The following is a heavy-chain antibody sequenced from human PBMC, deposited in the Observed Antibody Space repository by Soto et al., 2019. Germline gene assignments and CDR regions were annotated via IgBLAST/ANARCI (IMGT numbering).Heavy chain of an antibody. CDR3: ASRITVFGLLIPPFEP. V-gene: IGHV4-34*01. D-gene: IGHD3-3*01. Sequence: SETLSLTCAVYGGSVNGYYWNWIRQPPGKGLEWIGEINHTGGTHYNPSLKSRVTMSVDTSKNQFSLRLSSVTAADTAIYYCASRITVFGLLIPPFEPWGQGTQVTVSS. CDR2: INHTGGT. CDR1: GGSVNGYY. J-gene: IGHJ5*02.